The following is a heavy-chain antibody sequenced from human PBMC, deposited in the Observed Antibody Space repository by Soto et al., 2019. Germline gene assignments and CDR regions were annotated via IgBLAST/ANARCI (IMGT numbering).Heavy chain of an antibody. V-gene: IGHV4-59*08. J-gene: IGHJ4*02. CDR3: AGDIRSGSYRFDY. CDR1: GGSISGLY. Sequence: PSETLSLTCTVSGGSISGLYWSWIRQPPGKGLEWIGYIYYTGSTDYNPSLKSRVTISVDTSKNQFSLKVSSVTAADTAVYYCAGDIRSGSYRFDYWGQGALVTVSS. CDR2: IYYTGST. D-gene: IGHD1-26*01.